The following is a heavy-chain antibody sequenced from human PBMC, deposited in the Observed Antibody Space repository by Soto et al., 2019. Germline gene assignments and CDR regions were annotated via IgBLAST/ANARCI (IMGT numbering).Heavy chain of an antibody. J-gene: IGHJ4*02. Sequence: PSETLSLTCAVYGGSFSGYYWSWIRQPPGKGLEWIGEINHSGSTNYNPSLKSRVTISVDTSKNQFSLKLSSVTAADTAVYYCARARDPRITIFGVVTQFDYWGQGTLVTVSS. CDR3: ARARDPRITIFGVVTQFDY. D-gene: IGHD3-3*01. V-gene: IGHV4-34*01. CDR1: GGSFSGYY. CDR2: INHSGST.